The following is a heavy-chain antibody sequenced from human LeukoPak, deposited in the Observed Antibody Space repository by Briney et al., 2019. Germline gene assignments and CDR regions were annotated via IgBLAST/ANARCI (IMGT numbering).Heavy chain of an antibody. CDR1: GFTFSSYD. J-gene: IGHJ6*03. Sequence: GGSLRLSCAASGFTFSSYDVHWVRQALGKGLECVAVISFDGSNRYYADSVKGRFTISRDNAKNSLYLQMNSLRAEDTAVYYCARVGWAATRYYYYMDVWGKGTTVTVSS. CDR3: ARVGWAATRYYYYMDV. V-gene: IGHV3-30*04. D-gene: IGHD2-15*01. CDR2: ISFDGSNR.